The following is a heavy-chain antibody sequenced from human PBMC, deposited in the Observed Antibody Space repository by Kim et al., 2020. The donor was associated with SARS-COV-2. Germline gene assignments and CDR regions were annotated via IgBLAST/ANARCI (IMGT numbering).Heavy chain of an antibody. CDR1: GGSFSGYY. J-gene: IGHJ5*02. Sequence: SETLSLTCAVYGGSFSGYYWSWIRQPPGKGLEWIGEINHSGSTNYNPSLKSRVTISVDTSKNQFSLKLSSVTAADTAVYYCARGPGYSSSWYGARNWFDPWSQGTLVTVSS. V-gene: IGHV4-34*01. CDR3: ARGPGYSSSWYGARNWFDP. CDR2: INHSGST. D-gene: IGHD6-13*01.